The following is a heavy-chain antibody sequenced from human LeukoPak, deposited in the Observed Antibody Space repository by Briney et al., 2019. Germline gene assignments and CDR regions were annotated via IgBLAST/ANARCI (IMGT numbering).Heavy chain of an antibody. V-gene: IGHV3-53*01. CDR1: GFTVSTNY. J-gene: IGHJ4*02. CDR2: ISTDETT. CDR3: ATDGYNYLEH. D-gene: IGHD5-24*01. Sequence: GGSLRLSCAASGFTVSTNYMSWVRQAPGKGLEWVSLISTDETTYSADSVRGRFTISRDNSWNTLFLQMDRLRPEDTAVYYCATDGYNYLEHWGQGTLVIVSS.